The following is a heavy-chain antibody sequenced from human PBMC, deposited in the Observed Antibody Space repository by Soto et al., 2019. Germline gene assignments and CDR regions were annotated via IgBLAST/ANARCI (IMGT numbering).Heavy chain of an antibody. CDR1: GFTFSSFG. CDR2: ISYDGSEE. V-gene: IGHV3-30*18. J-gene: IGHJ4*01. Sequence: LRLSCAASGFTFSSFGMHWVRQAPGKGLEWVAVISYDGSEEYYADSVKGRATVSRDNSKNTVYLQMNRLRGDDSAIYYCAKGRFDVVSISPFDHWGQGTLVTVSS. CDR3: AKGRFDVVSISPFDH. D-gene: IGHD3-3*02.